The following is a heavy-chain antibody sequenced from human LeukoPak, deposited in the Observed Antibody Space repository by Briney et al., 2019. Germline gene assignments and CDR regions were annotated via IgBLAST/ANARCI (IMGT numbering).Heavy chain of an antibody. D-gene: IGHD1-14*01. Sequence: GASVKVSCKASGYAFTSYGISWVRQAPGQGLEWMGCINAYNGNTNYAQKLQGRVTMTTDTSTSTAYMELRSLRSDDTAVYYCARGGIRGWTVYYYMDVWGKRTTVTVSS. CDR2: INAYNGNT. J-gene: IGHJ6*03. V-gene: IGHV1-18*01. CDR3: ARGGIRGWTVYYYMDV. CDR1: GYAFTSYG.